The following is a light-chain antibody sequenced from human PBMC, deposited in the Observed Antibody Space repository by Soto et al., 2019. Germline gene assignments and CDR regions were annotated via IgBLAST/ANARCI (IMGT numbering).Light chain of an antibody. Sequence: QAVVTQEPSFSVSPGGTVTLTCGLSSGSVSTSYYPSWYQQTPGQGPRTLIDSTNTRSSGVPDRFSGSILGNKAALTITGAQADDESDYYCVLYMGSGIRVFGGGTKVTVL. CDR2: STN. V-gene: IGLV8-61*01. J-gene: IGLJ3*02. CDR1: SGSVSTSYY. CDR3: VLYMGSGIRV.